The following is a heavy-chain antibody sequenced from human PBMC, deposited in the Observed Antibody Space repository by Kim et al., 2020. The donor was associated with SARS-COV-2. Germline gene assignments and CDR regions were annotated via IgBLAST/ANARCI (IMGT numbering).Heavy chain of an antibody. J-gene: IGHJ4*02. D-gene: IGHD1-1*01. CDR1: GFSFTSDW. CDR3: ARGTRGEGDNG. V-gene: IGHV3-7*01. CDR2: IMQDGSEK. Sequence: GGSLRLSCVASGFSFTSDWMSWVRQPPGKGLEWVANIMQDGSEKYYVDSVKGRFSISRDNAKNSLYLQMNSLRVEDTAVYYCARGTRGEGDNGWGQGTLVTVSS.